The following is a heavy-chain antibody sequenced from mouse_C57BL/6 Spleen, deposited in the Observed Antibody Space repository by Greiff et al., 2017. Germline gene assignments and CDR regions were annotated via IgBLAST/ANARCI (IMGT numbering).Heavy chain of an antibody. V-gene: IGHV1-26*01. J-gene: IGHJ3*01. Sequence: VQLQQSGPELVKPGASVKISCKASGYTFTDYYMNWVKQSHGKSLEWIGDINPNNGGTSYNQKFKGKATLTVDKSSSTAYMELRSLTSEDSAVYYCAREGLPWFAYWGQGTLVTVSA. CDR3: AREGLPWFAY. CDR2: INPNNGGT. CDR1: GYTFTDYY. D-gene: IGHD3-3*01.